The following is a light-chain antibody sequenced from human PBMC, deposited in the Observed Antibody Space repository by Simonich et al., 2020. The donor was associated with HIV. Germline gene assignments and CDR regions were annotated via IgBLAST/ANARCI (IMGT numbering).Light chain of an antibody. J-gene: IGKJ1*01. Sequence: EIVMTQSPGTLSVSPREIATLFCSASQGVSSNLAGYQQKPGQAPRLLIYGASIRATGGPGRFSGSGSGTEFTLTISTMQSEDFAFYDCQQYDNWPPWTFGQGTKVEIK. CDR2: GAS. V-gene: IGKV3-15*01. CDR1: QGVSSN. CDR3: QQYDNWPPWT.